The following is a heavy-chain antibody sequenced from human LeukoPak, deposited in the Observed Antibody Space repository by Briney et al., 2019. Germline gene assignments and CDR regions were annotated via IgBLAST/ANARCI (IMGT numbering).Heavy chain of an antibody. Sequence: PGGSLRLSCAASGFTLSSYAMSWVRQAPGKGLEWVSAISGSGGSTHYADSVKGRFTISRDNSKNTLYLQMNSLRAEDTAVYYCAKRSTYSNFYFDYWGQGTLVTVSS. CDR2: ISGSGGST. CDR1: GFTLSSYA. V-gene: IGHV3-23*01. J-gene: IGHJ4*02. D-gene: IGHD4-11*01. CDR3: AKRSTYSNFYFDY.